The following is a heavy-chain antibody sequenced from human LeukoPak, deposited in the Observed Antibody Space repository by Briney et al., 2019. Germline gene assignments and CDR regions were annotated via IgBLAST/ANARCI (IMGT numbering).Heavy chain of an antibody. Sequence: PGGSLRLSCAASGFTFSDYSMNWVRQAPGKGLEWVSYMSSSGSVIYYADSVKGRFTISRDNAKNSLYLQMNSLRADDTAVYYCTREDSSGWKYWGQGTQVTVSS. CDR2: MSSSGSVI. CDR3: TREDSSGWKY. CDR1: GFTFSDYS. J-gene: IGHJ4*02. V-gene: IGHV3-48*01. D-gene: IGHD6-19*01.